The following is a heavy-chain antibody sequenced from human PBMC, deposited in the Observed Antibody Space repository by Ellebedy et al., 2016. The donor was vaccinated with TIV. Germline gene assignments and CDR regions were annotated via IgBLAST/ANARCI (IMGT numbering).Heavy chain of an antibody. CDR2: IIPIFGTA. J-gene: IGHJ4*02. D-gene: IGHD3-9*01. CDR1: GGTFSSYA. CDR3: ARVDEKTGHHFDY. Sequence: ASVKVSCKASGGTFSSYAISWVRQAPGQGLEWMGGIIPIFGTANYAQKFQGRVTITADESTSTAYMELSSLRSEDTAVYYCARVDEKTGHHFDYWGQGTLVTVSS. V-gene: IGHV1-69*13.